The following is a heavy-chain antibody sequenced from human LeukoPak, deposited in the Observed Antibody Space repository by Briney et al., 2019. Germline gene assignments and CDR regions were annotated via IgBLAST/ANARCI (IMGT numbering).Heavy chain of an antibody. D-gene: IGHD2/OR15-2a*01. Sequence: EGSLRLSCAASGFTFSSYAMHWVRQAPGKGLEWVAVISYDGSNKYYADSVKGRFTISRDNSKNTLYLQMNSLRAEDTAVYYCARDLKGIGVNYWGQGTLVTVSS. CDR1: GFTFSSYA. CDR2: ISYDGSNK. V-gene: IGHV3-30-3*01. J-gene: IGHJ4*02. CDR3: ARDLKGIGVNY.